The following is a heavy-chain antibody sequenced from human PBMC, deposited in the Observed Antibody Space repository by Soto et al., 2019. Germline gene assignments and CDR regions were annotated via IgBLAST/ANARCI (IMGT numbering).Heavy chain of an antibody. Sequence: GGSLRLSCASAGFTFSSSWMYWVRQAPGKGLVWVSRINSDGSTTTYAYSVKGRFTISRDNAKNTLYLEMNSLRGEDTAVYYCLRATSWSALDCGPGTLRTRSS. V-gene: IGHV3-74*01. CDR2: INSDGSTT. CDR3: LRATSWSALD. J-gene: IGHJ4*03. CDR1: GFTFSSSW. D-gene: IGHD3-3*01.